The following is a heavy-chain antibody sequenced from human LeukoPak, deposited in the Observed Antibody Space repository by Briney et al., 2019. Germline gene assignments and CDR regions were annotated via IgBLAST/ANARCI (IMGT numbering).Heavy chain of an antibody. J-gene: IGHJ3*02. Sequence: GGSLRLSCAASGFPFSSYAMSWVRQSPGKGLEWVSAISGGNGNTYYAYYADSVRGRFTISRDNSKNTLYLQMNSLRAEDTAVYYCARDQFGTGDRRAAFDIWGQGTMVTVSS. CDR3: ARDQFGTGDRRAAFDI. D-gene: IGHD7-27*01. CDR2: ISGGNGNTYYA. CDR1: GFPFSSYA. V-gene: IGHV3-23*01.